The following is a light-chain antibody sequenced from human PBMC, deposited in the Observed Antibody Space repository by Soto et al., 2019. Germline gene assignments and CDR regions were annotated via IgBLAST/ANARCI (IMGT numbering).Light chain of an antibody. J-gene: IGKJ5*01. CDR1: RNVSIY. V-gene: IGKV1-39*01. CDR3: QQSYKMPS. CDR2: ATS. Sequence: EIPLTQSPSSLAASVGDRLTLTCRASRNVSIYLNWYQHKPGKGPTLLIHATSNLQIGVPSRFSGSGSVTEFTFTISSLEPEDFGTYYCQQSYKMPSFGQGTRLVIK.